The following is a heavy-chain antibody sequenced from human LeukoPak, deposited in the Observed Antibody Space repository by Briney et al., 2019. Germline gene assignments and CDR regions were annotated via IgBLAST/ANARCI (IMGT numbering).Heavy chain of an antibody. CDR1: GFTFSSYS. CDR2: ISSSSSTI. Sequence: GGSLRLSCAASGFTFSSYSMNWVRQAPGKGLEWVSYISSSSSTIYYADSVKGRFTISRDNAKNSLYLQMNSLRAEDTAVYYCARDGITIFGLSAGDAFDIWGQGTMVTVSS. V-gene: IGHV3-48*01. CDR3: ARDGITIFGLSAGDAFDI. J-gene: IGHJ3*02. D-gene: IGHD3-3*01.